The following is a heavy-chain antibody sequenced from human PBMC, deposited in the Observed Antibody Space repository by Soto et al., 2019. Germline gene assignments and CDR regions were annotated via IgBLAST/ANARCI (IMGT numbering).Heavy chain of an antibody. Sequence: SETLSLTCAVSSGSISSSNWWSWVRQPPGKGLEWIGEIYHSGSTNYNPSLKSRVTISVDKSKNQFSLKLSSVTAADTAVYYCARDPQEAGRKYSSRRGFDPWGQGTLVTVSS. D-gene: IGHD6-13*01. J-gene: IGHJ5*02. CDR1: SGSISSSNW. CDR2: IYHSGST. CDR3: ARDPQEAGRKYSSRRGFDP. V-gene: IGHV4-4*02.